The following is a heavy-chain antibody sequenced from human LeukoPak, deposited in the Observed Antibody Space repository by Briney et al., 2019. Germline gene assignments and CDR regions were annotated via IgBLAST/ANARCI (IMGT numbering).Heavy chain of an antibody. CDR3: AKWHERLLAFDS. Sequence: SETLSLTCTVSGDSITSYYWNWVRQSPEKGLEWIGYIHHTGKNYYNPSLKSRITMSVDTSKSQFFLKLSSVTAADTAVYYRAKWHERLLAFDSWGQGTLVTVSS. J-gene: IGHJ4*02. CDR1: GDSITSYY. V-gene: IGHV4-59*01. CDR2: IHHTGKN. D-gene: IGHD1-1*01.